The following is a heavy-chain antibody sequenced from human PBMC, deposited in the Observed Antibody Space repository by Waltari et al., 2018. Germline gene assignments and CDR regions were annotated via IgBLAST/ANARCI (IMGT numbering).Heavy chain of an antibody. J-gene: IGHJ4*02. CDR2: INWKGDKV. D-gene: IGHD3-22*01. CDR3: ARGGDSSWPR. CDR1: GFTFDDYG. V-gene: IGHV3-20*03. Sequence: VESGGGVIRPGVSLRLSFEASGFTFDDYGMSWVRQGPGKGLEWIAGINWKGDKVAYGDAVRGRFIISRDNAKNLLYLQMNTVGLDDTALYYCARGGDSSWPRWGQGTLVTVSA.